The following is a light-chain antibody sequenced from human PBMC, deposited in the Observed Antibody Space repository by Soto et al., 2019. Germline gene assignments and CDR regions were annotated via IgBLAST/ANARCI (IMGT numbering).Light chain of an antibody. CDR2: LGS. CDR1: HSLLHNNGYNY. J-gene: IGKJ5*01. V-gene: IGKV2-28*01. CDR3: MQALQRLT. Sequence: DIVMRQSPLSLHVTTGEPASISCRSNHSLLHNNGYNYLDWYMQKPGQSPQLLIYLGSNRASGVPDRFSGSGSGTDFTLKISRVEAADVGVYYCMQALQRLTFGQGTLLEIK.